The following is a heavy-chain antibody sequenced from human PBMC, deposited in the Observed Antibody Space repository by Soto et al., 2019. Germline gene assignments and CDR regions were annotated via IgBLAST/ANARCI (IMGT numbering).Heavy chain of an antibody. CDR3: ARHRYDYIWGSYRPYPRDAFDI. CDR1: GGSISSSSYY. Sequence: SETLSLTCTVSGGSISSSSYYWGWIRQPPGKGLEWIGSIYYSGSTYYNPSLKSRVTISVDTSKNQFSLKLSSVTAADTAVYYCARHRYDYIWGSYRPYPRDAFDIWGQGTMVTVSS. CDR2: IYYSGST. V-gene: IGHV4-39*01. D-gene: IGHD3-16*02. J-gene: IGHJ3*02.